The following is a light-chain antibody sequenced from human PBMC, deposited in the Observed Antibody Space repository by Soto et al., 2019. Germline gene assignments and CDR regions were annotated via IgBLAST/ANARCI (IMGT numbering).Light chain of an antibody. CDR1: SSDVGGYNF. J-gene: IGLJ2*01. CDR3: SSFAGSSNLI. CDR2: EVS. Sequence: QSALTQPPSASGAPGQSVTISCTGTSSDVGGYNFVSWYQQHPGKAPNLMIYEVSKRPSGVPDRFSGSKSGNTASLTVSGLQAEDEADYYCSSFAGSSNLILGGGTKLTVL. V-gene: IGLV2-8*01.